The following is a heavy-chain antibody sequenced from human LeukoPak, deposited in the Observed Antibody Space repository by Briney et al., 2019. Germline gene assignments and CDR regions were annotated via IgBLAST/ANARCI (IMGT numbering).Heavy chain of an antibody. D-gene: IGHD2-15*01. CDR2: ISSSGSAI. J-gene: IGHJ4*02. V-gene: IGHV3-48*01. CDR3: VRVKGSYFDY. Sequence: GGSLRLSCAASGFPLSSYSINWVRQAPGKGLKWVSYISSSGSAIYYVDSVKGRFTVSRDNAKNSLFLQMNSPRAEDTAVYYCVRVKGSYFDYWGQGALVAVSS. CDR1: GFPLSSYS.